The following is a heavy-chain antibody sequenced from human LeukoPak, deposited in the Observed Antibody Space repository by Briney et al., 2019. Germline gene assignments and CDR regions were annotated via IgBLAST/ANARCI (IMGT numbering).Heavy chain of an antibody. V-gene: IGHV1-18*01. D-gene: IGHD2-21*01. CDR1: GYTFTSYG. CDR3: AREGGTYCGGDCYYYFDY. CDR2: ISAYNGNT. J-gene: IGHJ4*02. Sequence: ASVKVSCKASGYTFTSYGISWVRQAPGQGLEWVGWISAYNGNTNYAQKLQGRGTMTTDTSTSTAYMELRSLRSVDTAVYYCAREGGTYCGGDCYYYFDYWGQGTLVTVSS.